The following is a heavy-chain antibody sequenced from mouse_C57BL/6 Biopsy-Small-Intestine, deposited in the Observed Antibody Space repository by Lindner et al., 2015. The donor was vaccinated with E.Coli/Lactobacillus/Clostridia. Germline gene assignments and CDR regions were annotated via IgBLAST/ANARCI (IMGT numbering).Heavy chain of an antibody. CDR1: GFTFSDYG. D-gene: IGHD2-3*01. J-gene: IGHJ2*01. Sequence: VQLQESGGGLVKPGGSLKLSCAASGFTFSDYGMHWVRLAPEKGLEWAAYISSGSSTIYYADTVKGRFTISRDNAKNTLFLQMTSLRSEDTAMYYCARGNDGSFDYWGQGTTLTVSS. CDR3: ARGNDGSFDY. V-gene: IGHV5-17*01. CDR2: ISSGSSTI.